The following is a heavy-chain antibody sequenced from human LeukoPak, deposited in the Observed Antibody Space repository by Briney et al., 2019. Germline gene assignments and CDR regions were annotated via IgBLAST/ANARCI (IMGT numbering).Heavy chain of an antibody. V-gene: IGHV5-51*01. CDR1: GYNFPIYW. CDR2: IYPDDSNT. J-gene: IGHJ4*02. D-gene: IGHD3-22*01. CDR3: ARHEGLGEETMIVH. Sequence: GESLKISCQGSGYNFPIYWIGWVRQMPGQGLEWMGIIYPDDSNTIYGPSFQGQVTISADKSTSTAYLQWSSLKASDTAMYYCARHEGLGEETMIVHWGQGTLVTVSS.